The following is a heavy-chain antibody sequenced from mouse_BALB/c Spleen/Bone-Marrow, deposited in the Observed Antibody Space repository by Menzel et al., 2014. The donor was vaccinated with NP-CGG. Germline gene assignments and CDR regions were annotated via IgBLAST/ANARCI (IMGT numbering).Heavy chain of an antibody. J-gene: IGHJ2*01. Sequence: VKVVESGPELAKPGASVKMSCKASGYTFTDTWIHWIKQRPGQGLEWIGYINPSTGYAEYNQIFKDKATLTVDKSSSTAYMQLSSLTSEDSAVYYCARDYWGQGTTLTVSS. CDR1: GYTFTDTW. CDR2: INPSTGYA. CDR3: ARDY. V-gene: IGHV1-7*01.